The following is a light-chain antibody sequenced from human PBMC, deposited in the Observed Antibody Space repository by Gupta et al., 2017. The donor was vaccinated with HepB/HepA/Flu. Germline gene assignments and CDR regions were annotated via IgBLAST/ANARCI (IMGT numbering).Light chain of an antibody. J-gene: IGLJ2*01. Sequence: HSALTHPPRSLGGPGQRVTISCTGSSSNIGAGYDVHWYQQLPGTAPKLLIYGNSNRPSGVPDRFSGSKSGTSASLAITGLQAEDEADYYCQSYDSSLSGSRVFGGGTKLTVL. CDR3: QSYDSSLSGSRV. CDR1: SSNIGAGYD. V-gene: IGLV1-40*01. CDR2: GNS.